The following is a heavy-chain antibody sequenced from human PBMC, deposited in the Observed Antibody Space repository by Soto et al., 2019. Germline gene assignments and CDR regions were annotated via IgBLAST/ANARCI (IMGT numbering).Heavy chain of an antibody. Sequence: SGFTFSSYSMNWVRQAPGKGLEWVSSISSSSSYIYYADSVKGRFTISRDNAKNSLYLQMNSMRAEDTAVYYCARDIALFGYYSYFGYWGQGILVTVSS. CDR2: ISSSSSYI. V-gene: IGHV3-21*01. CDR1: GFTFSSYS. CDR3: ARDIALFGYYSYFGY. J-gene: IGHJ4*02. D-gene: IGHD1-26*01.